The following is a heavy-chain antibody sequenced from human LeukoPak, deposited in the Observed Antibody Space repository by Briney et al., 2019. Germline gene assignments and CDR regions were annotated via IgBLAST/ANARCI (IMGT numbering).Heavy chain of an antibody. CDR3: ARRIQLWSYWHFDL. Sequence: SETLSLTCTVSGGSLTTYSWSWIRLPPGKGLDWIGDVHSNGNTNYNPSLKNRVTMSIDTSRDQFSLTLTSVTAADTAIFYCARRIQLWSYWHFDLWGRGTLVTVSS. V-gene: IGHV4-4*08. CDR1: GGSLTTYS. D-gene: IGHD5-18*01. CDR2: VHSNGNT. J-gene: IGHJ2*01.